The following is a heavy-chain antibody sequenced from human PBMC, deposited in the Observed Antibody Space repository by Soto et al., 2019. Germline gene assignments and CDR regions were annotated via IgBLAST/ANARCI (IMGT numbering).Heavy chain of an antibody. CDR2: INHSGST. CDR1: GRSFSGYY. Sequence: SETLSLTCAVYGRSFSGYYWSWIRQPPGKGLEWIAEINHSGSTNYNPSLKSRVTISVXXXXXXFXLXLXXXPAPXTAVYXCARRHDGYRRSGDFDYWGQGTLVTVSS. J-gene: IGHJ4*02. CDR3: ARRHDGYRRSGDFDY. D-gene: IGHD5-12*01. V-gene: IGHV4-34*01.